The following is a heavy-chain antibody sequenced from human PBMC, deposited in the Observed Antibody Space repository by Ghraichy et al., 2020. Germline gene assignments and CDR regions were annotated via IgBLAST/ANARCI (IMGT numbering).Heavy chain of an antibody. D-gene: IGHD2-15*01. CDR3: ARELSCTGGGCYGLDY. CDR1: GFTFRNHH. J-gene: IGHJ4*02. V-gene: IGHV3-33*01. CDR2: IWYDGSNK. Sequence: GGSLRLSCAASGFTFRNHHIHWVRQTPGKGLEWVAVIWYDGSNKYYADSVKGRFTVSRDNSKNTLYLQINSLRAEDTAVYYCARELSCTGGGCYGLDYWGQGTLVTVSS.